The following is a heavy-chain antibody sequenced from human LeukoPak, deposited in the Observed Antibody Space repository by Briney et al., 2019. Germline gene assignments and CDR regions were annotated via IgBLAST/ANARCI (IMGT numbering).Heavy chain of an antibody. Sequence: SETLSLTCAVSGGSISSGGYSWSWIRQPPGKGLEWIGYIYHSGSTYYNPSLKSRVTISVDRSKNQFSLKLSSVTAADTAVYYCARELRLGRFGELLYLDYWGQGTLVTVSS. J-gene: IGHJ4*02. CDR2: IYHSGST. CDR1: GGSISSGGYS. CDR3: ARELRLGRFGELLYLDY. V-gene: IGHV4-30-2*01. D-gene: IGHD3-10*01.